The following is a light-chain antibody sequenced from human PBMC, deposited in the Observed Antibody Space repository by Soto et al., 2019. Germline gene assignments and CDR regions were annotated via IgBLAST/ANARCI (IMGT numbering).Light chain of an antibody. Sequence: QSVLAQPASVSGSPGQSLTISCSGTRSDIGSYNYVAWYRQFPGKTPKILIYGVSNRPSGVSSRYSGAKSGNTASLTISGLQAEDEADYYCISYTGSSTSDVFGSGTKVTVL. CDR1: RSDIGSYNY. CDR3: ISYTGSSTSDV. V-gene: IGLV2-14*01. J-gene: IGLJ1*01. CDR2: GVS.